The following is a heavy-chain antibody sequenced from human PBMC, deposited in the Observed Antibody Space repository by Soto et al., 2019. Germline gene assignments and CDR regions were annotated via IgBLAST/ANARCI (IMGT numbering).Heavy chain of an antibody. CDR3: ARDTAMDDYGILSGILDD. J-gene: IGHJ4*02. CDR1: GFTFSSYG. CDR2: IWYDGSNK. Sequence: GGSLRLSCAASGFTFSSYGMHWVRQAPGKGLEWVAVIWYDGSNKYYADSVKGRFTISRDNSKNTLYLQMNSLRAEDTAVYYCARDTAMDDYGILSGILDDWGQGTLVTVSS. V-gene: IGHV3-33*01. D-gene: IGHD3-9*01.